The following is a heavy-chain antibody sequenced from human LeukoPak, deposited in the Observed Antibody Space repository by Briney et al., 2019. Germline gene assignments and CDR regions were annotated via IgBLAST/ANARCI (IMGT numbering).Heavy chain of an antibody. J-gene: IGHJ4*02. V-gene: IGHV1-2*02. Sequence: ASVKVSCKASGYTFTGYYMHWVRQAPGQGPEWMGWINPNSGGTNYAQKFQGRVTMTRDTSISTAYMELSRLRSDDTAVYYCARFFEAAAGFSYYFDYWGQGTLVTVSS. CDR2: INPNSGGT. CDR3: ARFFEAAAGFSYYFDY. D-gene: IGHD6-13*01. CDR1: GYTFTGYY.